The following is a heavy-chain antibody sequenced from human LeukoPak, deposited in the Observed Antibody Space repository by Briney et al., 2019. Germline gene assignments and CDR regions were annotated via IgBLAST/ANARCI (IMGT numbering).Heavy chain of an antibody. CDR2: ITTSDGNT. J-gene: IGHJ4*02. CDR3: AKSNFGVVITAYFDY. Sequence: GGSLRLSCAASGFTFSSYTMSWVRQAPGKGLEWVSTITTSDGNTYYADSVKGRFTISRDNSKNTLYLQMNSLRAEDTAVYYCAKSNFGVVITAYFDYWGQGTLVTVSS. CDR1: GFTFSSYT. V-gene: IGHV3-23*01. D-gene: IGHD3-3*01.